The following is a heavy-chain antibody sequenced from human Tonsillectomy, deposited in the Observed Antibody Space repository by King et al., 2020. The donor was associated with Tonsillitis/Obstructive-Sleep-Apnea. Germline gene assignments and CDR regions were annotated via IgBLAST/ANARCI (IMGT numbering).Heavy chain of an antibody. J-gene: IGHJ6*03. Sequence: VQLVESGGCLVQPGRSLRLSCTASGLTFGDYAMSWVRQAPGKGLEGVGFIRSKAYGGTTEYVASVKGRFTISRDDSKSIAYLQMNSLKTEDTAVYYCSRGEGIVPLNYYYRDVWGKGTTVTVSS. V-gene: IGHV3-49*04. CDR2: IRSKAYGGTT. D-gene: IGHD2-8*01. CDR1: GLTFGDYA. CDR3: SRGEGIVPLNYYYRDV.